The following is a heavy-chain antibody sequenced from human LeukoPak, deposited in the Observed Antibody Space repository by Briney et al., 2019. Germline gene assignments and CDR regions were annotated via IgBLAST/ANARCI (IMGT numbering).Heavy chain of an antibody. Sequence: SQTLSLTCAISGDSVPSNSAAWNWIRQSPSRGLEWLGRTYYRSKWYNDYAVSVKSRITINPDTSKNQFSLQLNSVTPEDTAVYYCASQLGEPAAAGRIWYQFDYWGQGTLVTVSS. V-gene: IGHV6-1*01. CDR1: GDSVPSNSAA. J-gene: IGHJ4*02. CDR2: TYYRSKWYN. D-gene: IGHD6-13*01. CDR3: ASQLGEPAAAGRIWYQFDY.